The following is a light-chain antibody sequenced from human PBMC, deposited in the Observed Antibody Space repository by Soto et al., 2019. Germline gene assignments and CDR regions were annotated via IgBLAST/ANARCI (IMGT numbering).Light chain of an antibody. CDR1: QSISSY. CDR3: QQSYSTLVT. CDR2: AAS. V-gene: IGKV1-39*01. J-gene: IGKJ5*01. Sequence: DIQMTQSPSSLSASVGDRVTITCRASQSISSYLNWYQQKPGKAPKLLNYAASSLQSGVPSRIGGSGSGTDFTLTISSLQPEDFATYYCQQSYSTLVTFGQGTRLEIK.